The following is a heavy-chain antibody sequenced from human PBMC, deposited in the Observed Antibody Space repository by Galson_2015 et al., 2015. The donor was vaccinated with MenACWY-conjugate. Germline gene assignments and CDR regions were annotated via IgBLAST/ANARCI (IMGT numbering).Heavy chain of an antibody. Sequence: SLRLSCAASGFTFTGYEFNWVRQAPGTGLEWLSYISKSGSPIYYADFVKGRFTISRDNIKKSLFLEMNSLRAGDTGVYYCARVGTWIHQYFYYMDVWGKGTTVTVSS. J-gene: IGHJ6*03. V-gene: IGHV3-48*03. CDR1: GFTFTGYE. CDR3: ARVGTWIHQYFYYMDV. CDR2: ISKSGSPI. D-gene: IGHD5-18*01.